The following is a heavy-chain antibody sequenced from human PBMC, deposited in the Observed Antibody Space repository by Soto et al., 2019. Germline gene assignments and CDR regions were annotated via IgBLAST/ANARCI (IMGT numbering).Heavy chain of an antibody. J-gene: IGHJ5*02. CDR1: GGTFSSYT. V-gene: IGHV1-69*02. D-gene: IGHD5-12*01. CDR2: IIPILGIA. Sequence: SVKVSCKASGGTFSSYTISWVRQAPGQGLEWMGRIIPILGIANYAQKFQGRVTITADKSTSTANMELRSLRSDDTAVYYCARSQGYSGYEFDPWGQGTLVTVSS. CDR3: ARSQGYSGYEFDP.